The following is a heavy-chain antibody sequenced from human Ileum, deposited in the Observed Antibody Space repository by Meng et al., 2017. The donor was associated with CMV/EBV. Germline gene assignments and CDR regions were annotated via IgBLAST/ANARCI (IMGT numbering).Heavy chain of an antibody. CDR2: INPNSGCT. J-gene: IGHJ4*02. CDR1: GYTFIDHY. Sequence: ASVKVSCKASGYTFIDHYIHWVRQAPGQGLEWMGWINPNSGCTNFAQKFQGRVTMTRNTSISTTYMELSSLRSDDTAVYYSSTQGNDYSFDYWGQGTLVTVSS. CDR3: STQGNDYSFDY. V-gene: IGHV1-2*02. D-gene: IGHD4/OR15-4a*01.